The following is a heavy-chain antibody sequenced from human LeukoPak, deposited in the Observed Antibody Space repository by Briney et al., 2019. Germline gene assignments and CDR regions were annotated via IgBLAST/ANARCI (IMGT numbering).Heavy chain of an antibody. J-gene: IGHJ3*02. CDR2: ISGSGGST. Sequence: PGGSLRLSCAASGFTFSSYAMSWVRQAPGKGLGWVSAISGSGGSTYYADSVKGRFTISRDNSKNTLYLQMNSLRAEDTAVYYCAKIEAVEGAFDIWGQGTMVTVSS. V-gene: IGHV3-23*01. CDR1: GFTFSSYA. CDR3: AKIEAVEGAFDI. D-gene: IGHD4-23*01.